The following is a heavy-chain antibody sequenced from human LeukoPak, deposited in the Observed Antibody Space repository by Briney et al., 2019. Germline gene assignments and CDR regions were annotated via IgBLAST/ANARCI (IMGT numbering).Heavy chain of an antibody. J-gene: IGHJ5*02. CDR3: ARKLRYQLLPSDP. V-gene: IGHV1-2*02. D-gene: IGHD2-2*01. CDR1: GYTFTGYY. Sequence: ASVQVSCKASGYTFTGYYMHWVRQAPGQGLEWMGWINPNSGGTNYAQKFPGRVTMTRDTSISTAYMELIRLRSDDTAVYYCARKLRYQLLPSDPCGQGTLVTVSS. CDR2: INPNSGGT.